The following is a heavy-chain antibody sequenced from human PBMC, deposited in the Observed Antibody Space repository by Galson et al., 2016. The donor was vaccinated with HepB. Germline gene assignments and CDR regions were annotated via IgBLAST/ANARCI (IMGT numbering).Heavy chain of an antibody. J-gene: IGHJ4*02. CDR2: IYPSGGST. CDR1: GYTVTSYY. Sequence: SCKASGYTVTSYYIHWVRQAPRQGLEWMGIIYPSGGSTRYSQMFQGRVTMTSDTSTSTVYMELSSLRSEDTAVYYCVRDGGGVAGSYFDYWGQGTLVTVSS. D-gene: IGHD6-19*01. V-gene: IGHV1-46*03. CDR3: VRDGGGVAGSYFDY.